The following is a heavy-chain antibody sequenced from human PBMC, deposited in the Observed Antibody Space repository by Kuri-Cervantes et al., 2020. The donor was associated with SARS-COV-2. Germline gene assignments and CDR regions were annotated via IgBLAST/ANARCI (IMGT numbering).Heavy chain of an antibody. CDR3: ARHDLTTETTRERGLDY. D-gene: IGHD4-17*01. Sequence: SETLSLTCTVSGDSVTSGGYYWGWFRQPPGGGLEWIGSIYYSGSTYYNPSLKSRVTIFVDTSKNQFSVKLRSVTAADTAVYYCARHDLTTETTRERGLDYWGQGTLVTVSS. J-gene: IGHJ4*02. CDR2: IYYSGST. V-gene: IGHV4-39*01. CDR1: GDSVTSGGYY.